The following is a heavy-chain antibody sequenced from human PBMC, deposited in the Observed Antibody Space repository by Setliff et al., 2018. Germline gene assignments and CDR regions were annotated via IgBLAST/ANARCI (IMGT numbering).Heavy chain of an antibody. D-gene: IGHD3-3*01. Sequence: PSETLSLTCAVYGGSFSGYYWSWIRQPPGKGLEWIGEINHSGSTNYNPSLKSRVTISVDTSKNQFSLKLSSVTAADTAVYYCAREGLTIFGVVIRRNYFDYWGRGTLVTVSS. CDR3: AREGLTIFGVVIRRNYFDY. CDR2: INHSGST. J-gene: IGHJ4*02. CDR1: GGSFSGYY. V-gene: IGHV4-34*01.